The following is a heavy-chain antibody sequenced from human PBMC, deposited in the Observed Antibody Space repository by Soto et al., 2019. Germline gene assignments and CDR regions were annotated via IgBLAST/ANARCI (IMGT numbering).Heavy chain of an antibody. Sequence: GGSLRLSCAASGFTFSSYGMHWVRQAPGKGLEWVAVISYDGSNKYYADSVKGRFTISRDNSKNTLYLQMNSLRAEDTAVYYCAKDIRDPPHGMDVWGQGTTVTVSS. D-gene: IGHD1-20*01. V-gene: IGHV3-30*18. CDR3: AKDIRDPPHGMDV. CDR1: GFTFSSYG. CDR2: ISYDGSNK. J-gene: IGHJ6*02.